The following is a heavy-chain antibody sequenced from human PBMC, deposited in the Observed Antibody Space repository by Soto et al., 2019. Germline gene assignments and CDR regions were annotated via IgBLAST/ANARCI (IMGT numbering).Heavy chain of an antibody. J-gene: IGHJ4*02. D-gene: IGHD3-22*01. CDR3: AKDPDYYDSSGYYDY. V-gene: IGHV3-30*18. CDR1: GFTFSSYG. Sequence: QVQLVESGGGVVQPGRSLRLSCAASGFTFSSYGMHWVRQAPGKGLEWVAVISYDGSNKYYADSVKGRFTISRDNSKNTLYLQMNSLSAEDTSVYYCAKDPDYYDSSGYYDYWGQGTLVTVSS. CDR2: ISYDGSNK.